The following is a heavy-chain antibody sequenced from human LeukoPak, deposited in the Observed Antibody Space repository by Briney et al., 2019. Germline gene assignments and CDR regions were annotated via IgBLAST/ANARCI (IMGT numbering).Heavy chain of an antibody. CDR3: AKEVPTEIPMIVVVLLWSDY. J-gene: IGHJ4*02. Sequence: GGSVRLSCAASGFTFDDYAMHWVRQAPGKGLEWVSLISWDGGSTYYADSVKGRFTISRDNSKNSLYLQMNSLRAEDTALYYCAKEVPTEIPMIVVVLLWSDYWGQGTLVTVSS. D-gene: IGHD3-22*01. CDR1: GFTFDDYA. CDR2: ISWDGGST. V-gene: IGHV3-43D*04.